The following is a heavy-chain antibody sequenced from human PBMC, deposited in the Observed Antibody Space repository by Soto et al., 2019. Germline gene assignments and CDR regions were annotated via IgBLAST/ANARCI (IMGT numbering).Heavy chain of an antibody. CDR1: GFTFRTYW. CDR2: IKEDGSEK. J-gene: IGHJ3*01. CDR3: TREGYGGNSDAFDV. D-gene: IGHD2-15*01. Sequence: GGSLRLSCVASGFTFRTYWMSWVRQAPGKGLEWVANIKEDGSEKHYVDSVKGRFTISRDNAESSLYLQMDSLRAEDTAVYYCTREGYGGNSDAFDVWGQGTVVT. V-gene: IGHV3-7*01.